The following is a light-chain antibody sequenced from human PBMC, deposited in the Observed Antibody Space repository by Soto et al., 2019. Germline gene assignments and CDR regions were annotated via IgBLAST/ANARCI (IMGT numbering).Light chain of an antibody. CDR2: KAS. V-gene: IGKV1-5*03. Sequence: DIQMTQSPSTLSASVGDRVTITCRASQSISSWLAWYQQKPVKAPKLLIYKASSLESGVPSRFSGSGSGTEFTLTTSSLQPDDFATYYCQQYNSYPTFGQGTKVEIK. CDR1: QSISSW. CDR3: QQYNSYPT. J-gene: IGKJ1*01.